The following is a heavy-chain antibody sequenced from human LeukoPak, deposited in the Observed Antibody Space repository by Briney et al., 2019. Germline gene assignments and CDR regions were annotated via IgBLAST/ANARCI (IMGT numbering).Heavy chain of an antibody. CDR1: GFTFSSYA. D-gene: IGHD1-7*01. V-gene: IGHV3-23*01. Sequence: GGSLRLSCAASGFTFSSYAMTWVRQAPGKGLNWVPSISGSSGNTNYADSVKGRFTISRDNSKNTLYLQMNSLRAEDTAVYYCAKPHWNYQADWFDPWGQGTLVTVSS. CDR2: ISGSSGNT. J-gene: IGHJ5*02. CDR3: AKPHWNYQADWFDP.